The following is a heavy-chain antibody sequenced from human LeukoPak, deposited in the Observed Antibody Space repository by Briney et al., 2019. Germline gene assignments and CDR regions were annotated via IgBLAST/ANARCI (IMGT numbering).Heavy chain of an antibody. CDR2: IYTSGST. J-gene: IGHJ4*02. V-gene: IGHV4-61*02. CDR3: ANGIAAAGYGFDY. D-gene: IGHD6-13*01. CDR1: GGSISSGSYY. Sequence: PSQTLSLTCTVAGGSISSGSYYWSCIRQPAGKGLECIGRIYTSGSTNYNPSLKSRVTISVDTSKNQFSLKLSSVTAADTAVYYCANGIAAAGYGFDYSGQGTLVTVSS.